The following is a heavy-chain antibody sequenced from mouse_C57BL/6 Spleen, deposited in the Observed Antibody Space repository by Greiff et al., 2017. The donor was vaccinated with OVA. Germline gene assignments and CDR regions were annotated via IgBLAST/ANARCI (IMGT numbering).Heavy chain of an antibody. CDR3: TREVYGSSPPDY. V-gene: IGHV1-5*01. CDR2: IYPGSSDT. Sequence: VKLQQSGTVLARPGASVKMSCKTSGYTFTSYWMHWVKQRPGQGLEWIGAIYPGSSDTSSNQKFKGKAKLTAVTSASTAYMALSSLTNEDSAVYYCTREVYGSSPPDYWGQGTTLTVSS. CDR1: GYTFTSYW. D-gene: IGHD1-1*01. J-gene: IGHJ2*01.